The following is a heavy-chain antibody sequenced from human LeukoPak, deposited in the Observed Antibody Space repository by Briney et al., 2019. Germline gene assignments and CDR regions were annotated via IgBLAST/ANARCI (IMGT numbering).Heavy chain of an antibody. J-gene: IGHJ5*02. Sequence: ASVKVSCKVSGYTLTELSMHWVRQAPGKGLEWMGGFDPEDGETIYAQKFQGRVTMTEGTSTDTAYMELSSLRSEDTAVYYCATVGLTTENNFNNWFDPWGQGTLVTVSS. V-gene: IGHV1-24*01. CDR3: ATVGLTTENNFNNWFDP. D-gene: IGHD1/OR15-1a*01. CDR1: GYTLTELS. CDR2: FDPEDGET.